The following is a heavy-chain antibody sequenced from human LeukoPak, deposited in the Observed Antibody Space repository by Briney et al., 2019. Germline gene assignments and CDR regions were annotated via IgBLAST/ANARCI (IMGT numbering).Heavy chain of an antibody. V-gene: IGHV1-46*01. CDR2: INPSGGST. CDR3: ARDNYITIFGVVIHDPPLY. D-gene: IGHD3-3*01. J-gene: IGHJ4*02. Sequence: ASVKVSCKASGYTFISYYMHWVRQAPGQGLEWMGIINPSGGSTSYAQKFQGRVTMTRDTSTSTGDMELSSLRSEDTAVYYCARDNYITIFGVVIHDPPLYWGQGTLVTVSS. CDR1: GYTFISYY.